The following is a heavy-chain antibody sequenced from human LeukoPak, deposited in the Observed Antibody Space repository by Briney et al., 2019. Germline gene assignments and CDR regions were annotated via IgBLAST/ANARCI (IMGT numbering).Heavy chain of an antibody. CDR2: IYPGDSDT. D-gene: IGHD3-16*01. V-gene: IGHV5-51*01. CDR1: GYSFTSYW. Sequence: GESLKISCKGSGYSFTSYWIGWVRQMPGKGLEWMGIIYPGDSDTRYSPSFQGQVTISADKSISTAYLQWSSLKASDTAMYYCARHSRGGPDYYYYMDVWGKGTTVTVSS. CDR3: ARHSRGGPDYYYYMDV. J-gene: IGHJ6*03.